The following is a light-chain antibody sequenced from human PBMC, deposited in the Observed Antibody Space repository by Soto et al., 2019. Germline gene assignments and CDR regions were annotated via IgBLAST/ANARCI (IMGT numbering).Light chain of an antibody. J-gene: IGKJ1*01. V-gene: IGKV3-11*01. Sequence: EIVLTQSPATLSLSPGERATLSCRASQSVSTYLAWYQQKPGQAPRLLIYDASNRATGIPARFSGSGSGTDFTLTISSLDPEDFAVYYCQHRSNWPLGTFGQGTKVEIK. CDR3: QHRSNWPLGT. CDR1: QSVSTY. CDR2: DAS.